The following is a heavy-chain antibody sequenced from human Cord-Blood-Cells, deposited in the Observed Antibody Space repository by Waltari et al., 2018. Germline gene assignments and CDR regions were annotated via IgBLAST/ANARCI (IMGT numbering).Heavy chain of an antibody. D-gene: IGHD6-6*01. CDR2: NYYSGST. Sequence: QLQLQESGPGLVKPSETLSLTCTVSGGSLSSSSYYWGWIRQPPGKGLAWFGSNYYSGSTYYNPSLKRRVTISVDTSKNQFSLKLSSVTAADTAVYYCARYLGQLVRFFAFDIWGQGTMVTVSS. CDR1: GGSLSSSSYY. J-gene: IGHJ3*02. CDR3: ARYLGQLVRFFAFDI. V-gene: IGHV4-39*01.